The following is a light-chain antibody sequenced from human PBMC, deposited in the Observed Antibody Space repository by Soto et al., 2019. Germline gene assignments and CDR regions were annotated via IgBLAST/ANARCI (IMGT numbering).Light chain of an antibody. V-gene: IGKV1-5*01. CDR1: QRISQY. CDR2: YAS. J-gene: IGKJ2*01. Sequence: DIQMTQSPSTLSASVGDRVTITCRASQRISQYLAWYQQKPGQAPRLLIHYASTLQSGVPSTFSGSGSGTDFTLTISSLQPDDFATYFCQQYNGYLYTFGQGTKLEIK. CDR3: QQYNGYLYT.